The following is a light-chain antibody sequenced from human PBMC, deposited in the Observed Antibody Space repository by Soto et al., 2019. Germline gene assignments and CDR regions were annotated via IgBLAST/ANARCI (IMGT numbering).Light chain of an antibody. Sequence: EIVLTQSPATLSLSPGERATLSCRASQSVSSYLAWYQQKPGQAPRLLIYDASNRATGIPARFSGSGSGTDFTLTIRSLEPEDFAVYCCQQRSNWPPGYTFGQGTKLEIK. CDR3: QQRSNWPPGYT. CDR2: DAS. CDR1: QSVSSY. V-gene: IGKV3-11*01. J-gene: IGKJ2*01.